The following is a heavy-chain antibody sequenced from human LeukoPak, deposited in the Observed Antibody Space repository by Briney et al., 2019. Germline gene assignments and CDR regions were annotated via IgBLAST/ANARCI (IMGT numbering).Heavy chain of an antibody. Sequence: SETLSLTCAVYGGSFSGYYWSWIRQPPGKGLEWIGEINHSGSTNYNPSLKSRVTISVDTSKNQFSLKLSSVTAADTAVYYCARVIPLGADAFDIWGQGTMVTVSS. V-gene: IGHV4-34*01. CDR1: GGSFSGYY. D-gene: IGHD1-26*01. CDR3: ARVIPLGADAFDI. CDR2: INHSGST. J-gene: IGHJ3*02.